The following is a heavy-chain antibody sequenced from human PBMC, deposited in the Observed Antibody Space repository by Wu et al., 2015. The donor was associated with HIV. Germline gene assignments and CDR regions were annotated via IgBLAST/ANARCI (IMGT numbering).Heavy chain of an antibody. CDR2: INPNSGGT. Sequence: QVQLVQSGAEVKKPGASVKVSCKASGYTFTGYYMHWVRQAPGQGLEWMGWINPNSGGTNYAQKFQGRVTMTRDTSISTAYMELSRLRSDDTAVYYCARHPITYYYYGMDVWGQRDHGQPSPQ. CDR3: ARHPITYYYYGMDV. CDR1: GYTFTGYY. J-gene: IGHJ6*04. V-gene: IGHV1-2*02.